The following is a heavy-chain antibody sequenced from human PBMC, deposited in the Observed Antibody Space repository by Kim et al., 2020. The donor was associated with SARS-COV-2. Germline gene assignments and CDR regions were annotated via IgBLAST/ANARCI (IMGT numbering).Heavy chain of an antibody. J-gene: IGHJ3*02. D-gene: IGHD3-10*01. Sequence: GGSLRLSCAASGFTFSDYYMSWIRQAPGKGLEWVSYISSSGSTIYYADSVKGRFTISRDNAKNSLYLQMNSLRAEDTAVYYCARIQYGSTPKNAFDIWGQGTMVTVSS. CDR1: GFTFSDYY. V-gene: IGHV3-11*01. CDR3: ARIQYGSTPKNAFDI. CDR2: ISSSGSTI.